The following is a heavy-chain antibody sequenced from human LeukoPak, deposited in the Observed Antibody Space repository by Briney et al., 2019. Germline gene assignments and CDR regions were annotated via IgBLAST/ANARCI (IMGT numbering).Heavy chain of an antibody. D-gene: IGHD6-19*01. Sequence: PSETLSLTCTVSGGSISSGAYYWSWLRQHPGKGLEWIGRIYTSGSTNYNPSLKSRVTISVDTSKNQFSLKLSSVTAADTAVYYCARQRWDIAVAGTRGFDYWGQGTLVTVSS. CDR1: GGSISSGAYY. CDR3: ARQRWDIAVAGTRGFDY. V-gene: IGHV4-61*02. CDR2: IYTSGST. J-gene: IGHJ4*02.